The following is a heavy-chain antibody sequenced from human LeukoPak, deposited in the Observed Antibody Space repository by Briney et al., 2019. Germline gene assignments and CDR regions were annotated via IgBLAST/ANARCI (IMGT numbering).Heavy chain of an antibody. J-gene: IGHJ4*02. V-gene: IGHV3-49*03. CDR2: IRSKAYGGTT. CDR1: GFTFGDYA. D-gene: IGHD1-26*01. Sequence: GGSLRLSRTASGFTFGDYAMSWFRQAPGKGLEWVGFIRSKAYGGTTEYAASVKGRFTISRDDSRNTLYLQMNSLKTEDTAVYYCTTVIMGAPKDDYWGQGTLVTVSS. CDR3: TTVIMGAPKDDY.